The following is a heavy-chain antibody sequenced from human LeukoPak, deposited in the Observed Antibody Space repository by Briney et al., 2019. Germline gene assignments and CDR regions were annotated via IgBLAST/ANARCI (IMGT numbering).Heavy chain of an antibody. V-gene: IGHV1-18*01. D-gene: IGHD3-16*02. CDR2: ISAYNGNT. CDR1: GYTFTSYG. Sequence: ASVKVSCKASGYTFTSYGISWVRQAPGQGLKWMGWISAYNGNTNYAQKLQGRVTMTTDTSTSTAYMELRSLRSDDTAVYYCARDRLDYDYVWGSYPVSGEFFDYWGQGTLVTVSS. J-gene: IGHJ4*02. CDR3: ARDRLDYDYVWGSYPVSGEFFDY.